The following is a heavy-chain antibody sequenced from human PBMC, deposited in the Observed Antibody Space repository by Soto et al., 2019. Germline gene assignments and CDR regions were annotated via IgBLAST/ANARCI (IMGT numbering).Heavy chain of an antibody. D-gene: IGHD6-19*01. V-gene: IGHV2-5*01. CDR2: IYWNDDK. Sequence: QITLKESGPTLLKPTQTLTLTCTFSGFSLSTSAVGVNWIRQPPGKALEWLALIYWNDDKHYSPSLRSRLTITKDTSKNQVVHTMTNMNPVDTATYYCAHGSGWLSDYWGQGTLVTVSS. CDR3: AHGSGWLSDY. CDR1: GFSLSTSAVG. J-gene: IGHJ4*02.